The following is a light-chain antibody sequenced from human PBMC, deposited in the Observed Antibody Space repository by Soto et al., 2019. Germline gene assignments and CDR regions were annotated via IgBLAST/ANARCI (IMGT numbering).Light chain of an antibody. CDR1: ESVRSRY. V-gene: IGKV3-20*01. CDR2: GTS. CDR3: PQYANSPPYT. J-gene: IGKJ2*01. Sequence: EIVLTQSPGTLSLSPGERATLSCRASESVRSRYLAWYQQKPGQAPRLLFYGTSTRATGIPDRFSASGSETDFTLTISRLEPEDFAVYFCPQYANSPPYTFGQGTKLEIK.